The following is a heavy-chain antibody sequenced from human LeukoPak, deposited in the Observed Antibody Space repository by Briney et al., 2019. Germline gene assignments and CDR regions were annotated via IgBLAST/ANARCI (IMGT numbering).Heavy chain of an antibody. V-gene: IGHV4-39*01. Sequence: PSETLSLTCTVSGGSISSSSYSWGWIRQPPGKGLEWIGSIYYSGSTYYNPSLKSRVTISVDTSKNQFSLKLSSVTAADTAVYYCARQSGLVTTHFDYWGQGTLVTVSS. CDR2: IYYSGST. J-gene: IGHJ4*02. D-gene: IGHD4-17*01. CDR1: GGSISSSSYS. CDR3: ARQSGLVTTHFDY.